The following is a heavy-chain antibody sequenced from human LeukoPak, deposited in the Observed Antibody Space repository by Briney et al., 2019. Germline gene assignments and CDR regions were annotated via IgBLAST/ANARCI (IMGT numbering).Heavy chain of an antibody. J-gene: IGHJ4*02. CDR3: ARDLEAIVGATGDY. CDR1: GYTFTGYY. Sequence: ASVKVSCKASGYTFTGYYMHWVRQAPGQGLEWMGWINPNSGGTNYAQKFQGRVTMTRDTSISTAYMELGRLRSDDTAVYYCARDLEAIVGATGDYWGQGTLVTVSS. CDR2: INPNSGGT. D-gene: IGHD1-26*01. V-gene: IGHV1-2*02.